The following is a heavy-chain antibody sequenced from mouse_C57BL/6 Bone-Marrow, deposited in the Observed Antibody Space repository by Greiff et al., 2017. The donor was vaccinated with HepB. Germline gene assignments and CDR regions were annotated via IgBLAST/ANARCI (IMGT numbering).Heavy chain of an antibody. J-gene: IGHJ2*01. Sequence: VQLQQSGAELVRPGTSVKLSCKASGYTFTSYWMHWVKQRPGQGLEWIGVIDPSDSYTNYNQKFKGKATLTVDTSSSTAYMQLSSLTSEDSAVYYCARQRYFDYWGQGTTLTVSS. CDR2: IDPSDSYT. CDR3: ARQRYFDY. V-gene: IGHV1-59*01. CDR1: GYTFTSYW.